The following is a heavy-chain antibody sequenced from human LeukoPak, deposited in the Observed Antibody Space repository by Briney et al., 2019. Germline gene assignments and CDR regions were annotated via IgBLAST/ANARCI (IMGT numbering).Heavy chain of an antibody. D-gene: IGHD3-22*01. J-gene: IGHJ3*02. Sequence: PSETLSLSCAVYGGSFSGNYWSWIRQPPGKGLEWIGEVNHSGSTNYNPSLKSRVTMSIDTSKNQFSLNLKSVTAADTAVYYCASDTHYYDSSGPRAFDIWGQGTMVTVSS. CDR3: ASDTHYYDSSGPRAFDI. CDR1: GGSFSGNY. CDR2: VNHSGST. V-gene: IGHV4-34*01.